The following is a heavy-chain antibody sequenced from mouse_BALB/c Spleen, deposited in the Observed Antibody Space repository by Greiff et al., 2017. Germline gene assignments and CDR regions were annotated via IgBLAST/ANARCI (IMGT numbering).Heavy chain of an antibody. CDR1: GYTFTNYW. Sequence: QVQLQQSGAELVRPGTSVKISCKASGYTFTNYWLGWVKQRPGHGLEWIGDIYPGGGYTNYNEKFKGKATLTADTSSSTAYMQLSSLTSEDSAVYFCARYYGAYYFDYWGQGTTLTVSS. V-gene: IGHV1-63*02. J-gene: IGHJ2*01. CDR3: ARYYGAYYFDY. CDR2: IYPGGGYT. D-gene: IGHD1-1*02.